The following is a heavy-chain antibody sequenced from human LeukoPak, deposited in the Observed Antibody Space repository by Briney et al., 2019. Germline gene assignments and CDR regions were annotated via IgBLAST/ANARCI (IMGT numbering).Heavy chain of an antibody. CDR1: GGPISSYY. Sequence: PSETLSLTCTVSGGPISSYYWSWIRQPPGKGLEWIGYIYYSGSTNYNPSLKSRVTISVDTSKNQFSLKLSSVTAADTAVYYCAREGQGGDILTGYSDAFDIWGQGTMVTVSS. V-gene: IGHV4-59*01. CDR3: AREGQGGDILTGYSDAFDI. J-gene: IGHJ3*02. CDR2: IYYSGST. D-gene: IGHD3-9*01.